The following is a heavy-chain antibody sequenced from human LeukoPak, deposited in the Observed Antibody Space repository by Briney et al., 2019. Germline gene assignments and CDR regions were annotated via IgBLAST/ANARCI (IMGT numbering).Heavy chain of an antibody. V-gene: IGHV4-61*01. CDR2: IYYSGST. J-gene: IGHJ3*02. CDR3: ARDRSDSSGYYYVSRAFDI. CDR1: GGSISSGSYY. D-gene: IGHD3-22*01. Sequence: PSQTLSLTCTVSGGSISSGSYYWSWIRQPPGKGLEWIGYIYYSGSTNYNPSLKSRVTISVDTSKNQFSLKLSSVTAADTAVYYCARDRSDSSGYYYVSRAFDIWGQGTMVTVSS.